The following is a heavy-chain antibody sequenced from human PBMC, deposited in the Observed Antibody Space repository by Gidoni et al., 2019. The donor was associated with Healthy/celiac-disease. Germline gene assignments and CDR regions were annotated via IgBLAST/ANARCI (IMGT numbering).Heavy chain of an antibody. CDR3: ARGRYCSGGSCYSGDAFDI. Sequence: VQACGSVIHTCEASGFTFSSYWLHWVRQAPGKGLVWVSRINSDGSSTSYADSVKGRFTISRDNAKNTLYLQMNSLRAEDTAVYYCARGRYCSGGSCYSGDAFDIWGQGTMVTVSS. CDR2: INSDGSST. D-gene: IGHD2-15*01. CDR1: GFTFSSYW. V-gene: IGHV3-74*01. J-gene: IGHJ3*02.